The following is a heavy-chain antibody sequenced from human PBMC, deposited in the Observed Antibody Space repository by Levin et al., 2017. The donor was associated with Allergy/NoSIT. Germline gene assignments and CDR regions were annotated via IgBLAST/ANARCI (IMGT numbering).Heavy chain of an antibody. Sequence: SQTLSLPCSVSGGSIRSYYWSWLRQPPGKALEWIGSVYYIASTNYNPSLKSRVTISVDTSKNQFSLRLSSVTAADTAVYYCATLSGTPYYYFDYWGQGTLVTVSS. CDR3: ATLSGTPYYYFDY. V-gene: IGHV4-59*01. CDR1: GGSIRSYY. D-gene: IGHD1-7*01. J-gene: IGHJ4*02. CDR2: VYYIAST.